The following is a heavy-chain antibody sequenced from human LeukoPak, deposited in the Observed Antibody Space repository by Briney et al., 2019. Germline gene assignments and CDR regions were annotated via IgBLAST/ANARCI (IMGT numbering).Heavy chain of an antibody. CDR3: ARAQLGYCSSTSCEGALDY. J-gene: IGHJ4*02. CDR1: GGSISSGDYY. CDR2: IYYSGSI. V-gene: IGHV4-30-4*01. Sequence: SETLSLTCTVSGGSISSGDYYWSWIRQPPGKGLEWIGYIYYSGSIYYNPSLKSRVTISVDTSKNQFSLKLSSVTAADTAVYYCARAQLGYCSSTSCEGALDYWGQGTLVTVSS. D-gene: IGHD2-2*01.